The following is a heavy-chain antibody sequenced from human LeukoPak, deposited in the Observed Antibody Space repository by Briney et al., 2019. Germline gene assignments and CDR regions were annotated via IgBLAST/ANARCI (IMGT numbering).Heavy chain of an antibody. J-gene: IGHJ4*02. CDR3: ARRAGAYSQPYDY. V-gene: IGHV3-23*01. CDR1: GFTFSSYG. Sequence: GGALRLSWAASGFTFSSYGMSWRRHARGKGLGLVPTNSGSGGSTYYAASGKGRFTSSRDNSKNSLYLQMNSLRAADTAVYYCARRAGAYSQPYDYWGQGTLVTVSS. D-gene: IGHD4/OR15-4a*01. CDR2: NSGSGGST.